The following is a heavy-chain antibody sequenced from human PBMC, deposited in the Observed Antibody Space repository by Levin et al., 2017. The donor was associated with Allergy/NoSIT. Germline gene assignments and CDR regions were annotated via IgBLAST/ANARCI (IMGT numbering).Heavy chain of an antibody. CDR3: ARGPHLTVAPIANSWFDP. CDR1: GFTFSAYP. CDR2: ISSNGGST. V-gene: IGHV3-64*01. J-gene: IGHJ5*02. Sequence: GESLKISCAASGFTFSAYPMYWVRQAPGKGLQYVSGISSNGGSTYYANSVKGRFTISRDNSKNTLYLQMGSLRTEDMAVYYCARGPHLTVAPIANSWFDPWGQGTLVTVSS. D-gene: IGHD5-12*01.